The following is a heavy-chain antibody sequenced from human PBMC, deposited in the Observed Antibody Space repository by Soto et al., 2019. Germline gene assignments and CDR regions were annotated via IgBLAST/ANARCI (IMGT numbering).Heavy chain of an antibody. Sequence: EVQVLESGGGLVQPGGSLRLSCAATGFTFSDFAMSWVRQAPGKGLEWVSRIYGGGNGPHYADSVKGRVTISRDNSKNTLYLQRNSLRAEDTAVYYCGKMEGMDPWAYSFDYWGQGTLVTVSS. D-gene: IGHD2-2*03. CDR2: IYGGGNGP. CDR1: GFTFSDFA. V-gene: IGHV3-23*01. J-gene: IGHJ4*02. CDR3: GKMEGMDPWAYSFDY.